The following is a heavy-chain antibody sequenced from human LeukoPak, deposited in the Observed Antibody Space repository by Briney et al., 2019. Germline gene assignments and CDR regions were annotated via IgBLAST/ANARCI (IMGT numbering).Heavy chain of an antibody. CDR2: ISDSGSRI. V-gene: IGHV3-48*04. J-gene: IGHJ4*02. CDR3: ARVRGSYFPVFDY. D-gene: IGHD1-26*01. Sequence: GVSLRLSCAASGFTFSSYSITWVRQAPGKGLEWISYISDSGSRIYYADSVKGRFTISRDNAKNSLYLQMNSLRAEDTAVYYCARVRGSYFPVFDYWGQGTLVTVSS. CDR1: GFTFSSYS.